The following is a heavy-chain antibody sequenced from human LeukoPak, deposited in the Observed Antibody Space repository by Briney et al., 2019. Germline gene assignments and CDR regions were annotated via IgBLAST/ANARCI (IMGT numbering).Heavy chain of an antibody. CDR2: IYYSGST. V-gene: IGHV4-39*07. Sequence: SETLSLTCTVSGGSISSSSYYWGWIRQPPGKGLEWIGSIYYSGSTYYNPSLKSRVTISVDTSKNQFSLKLSSVTAADTAVYYCARVYSNYWFDPWGQGTLVTVSS. CDR3: ARVYSNYWFDP. CDR1: GGSISSSSYY. J-gene: IGHJ5*02. D-gene: IGHD4-11*01.